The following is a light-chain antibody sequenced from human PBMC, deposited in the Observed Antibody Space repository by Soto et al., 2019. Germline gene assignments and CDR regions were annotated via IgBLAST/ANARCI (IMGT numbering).Light chain of an antibody. V-gene: IGKV3-20*01. CDR1: QSVTSNY. J-gene: IGKJ1*01. CDR2: GVS. Sequence: EIVLTQSPGTLSLSPGERATLSCRASQSVTSNYFAWYQQKPGQAPRLLIYGVSSRATGIPDRFSGSGSGTGFTLTISRLEPEDFAVYYCLQYGDSPRTFGQGTKVEIK. CDR3: LQYGDSPRT.